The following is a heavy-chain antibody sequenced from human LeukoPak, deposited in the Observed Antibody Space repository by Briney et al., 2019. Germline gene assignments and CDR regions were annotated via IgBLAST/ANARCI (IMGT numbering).Heavy chain of an antibody. J-gene: IGHJ4*02. CDR3: AMVPRGTKASLAYYCGY. V-gene: IGHV1-2*02. CDR2: INPNSGGT. CDR1: GFPFTNYY. D-gene: IGHD3-10*01. Sequence: GASVKVSCKDSGFPFTNYYMPWVRQAPGQGLECMGWINPNSGGTHFAQKLQGRVTMTRDTSISTAYMELTRLRSDDTAVYYCAMVPRGTKASLAYYCGYWGQGTLVTVSS.